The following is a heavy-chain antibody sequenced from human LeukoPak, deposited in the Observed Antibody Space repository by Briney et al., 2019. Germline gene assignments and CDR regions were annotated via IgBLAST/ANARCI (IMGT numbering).Heavy chain of an antibody. CDR3: ARGPLLRFLEWLLDY. D-gene: IGHD3-3*01. CDR1: GYTFTSYA. CDR2: INAGNGNT. J-gene: IGHJ4*02. V-gene: IGHV1-3*01. Sequence: GASVKVSCKASGYTFTSYAMHWVRQAPGQRLEWMGWINAGNGNTKYPQKFQGRVTITRDTSASTAYMELSSLRSEDTAVYYCARGPLLRFLEWLLDYWGQGTLVTVSS.